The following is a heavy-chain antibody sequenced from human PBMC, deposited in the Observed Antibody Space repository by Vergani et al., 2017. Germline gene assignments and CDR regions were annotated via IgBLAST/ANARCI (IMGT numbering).Heavy chain of an antibody. CDR2: IYDSGDT. J-gene: IGHJ4*02. V-gene: IGHV4-61*08. CDR1: GGSMSSVGYY. CDR3: ARGALWWLRQIDS. Sequence: QLQLQESGPGLVKPSETLSLICTVSGGSMSSVGYYWTWIRQPPGKGLEWIGYIYDSGDTKYNPSLKSRVTMSLDTSKNQFSLNLYSVTAADTAVYYCARGALWWLRQIDSWRQGTLVTVSS. D-gene: IGHD2-21*01.